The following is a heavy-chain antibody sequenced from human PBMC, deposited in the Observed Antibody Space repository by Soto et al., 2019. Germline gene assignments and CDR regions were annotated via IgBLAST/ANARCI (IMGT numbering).Heavy chain of an antibody. CDR1: GFSFSSYW. CDR2: IKQDGGEK. J-gene: IGHJ6*03. Sequence: EVHRVESGGGLVQPGGSLRLSCAASGFSFSSYWMSWVRQAPGKGLEWVANIKQDGGEKHCVDSVKGRFTSSRDNAKNSLYLQRNSLRAEDTAVYYCPRRFWSGYYPPKDCMDVRGKGTTVTVSS. D-gene: IGHD3-3*01. CDR3: PRRFWSGYYPPKDCMDV. V-gene: IGHV3-7*01.